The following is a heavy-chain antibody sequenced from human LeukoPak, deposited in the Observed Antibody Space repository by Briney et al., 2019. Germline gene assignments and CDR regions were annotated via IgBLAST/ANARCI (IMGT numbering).Heavy chain of an antibody. Sequence: FVKVSCKASGYTLTGYYMHWVRQAPGQGLEWMGWMNPSSGGTMSAQKFQGRVTMTRDTSISTAYMELSRLTSDDTAMYYCARDKLGLGELSLYDQWGQGTLVTVSS. J-gene: IGHJ5*02. V-gene: IGHV1-2*02. CDR3: ARDKLGLGELSLYDQ. D-gene: IGHD3-16*02. CDR2: MNPSSGGT. CDR1: GYTLTGYY.